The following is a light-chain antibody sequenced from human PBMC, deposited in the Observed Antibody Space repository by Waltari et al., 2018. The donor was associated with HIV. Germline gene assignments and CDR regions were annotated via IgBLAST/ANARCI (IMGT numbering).Light chain of an antibody. CDR3: GSYTSISTV. V-gene: IGLV2-14*01. J-gene: IGLJ3*02. CDR1: SRDVGCYNY. CDR2: EDN. Sequence: QSALTQSASVSGSPGPSITISCTGTSRDVGCYNYVSWYQQHPVKAPKLIIYEDNKRASGVPKRFSGSKSGNTASLTISGLQAEDEAVYSCGSYTSISTVFGGGTKLTVL.